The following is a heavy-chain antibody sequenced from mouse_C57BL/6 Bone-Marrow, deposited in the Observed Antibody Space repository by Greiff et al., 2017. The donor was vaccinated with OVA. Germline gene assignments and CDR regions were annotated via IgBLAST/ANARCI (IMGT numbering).Heavy chain of an antibody. D-gene: IGHD2-1*01. Sequence: EVKLMESGGGLVQPGGSLKLSCAASGFTFSDYGMAWVRQAPRKGPEWVAFISNLAYSIYYADTVTGRFTISRENAKNTLYLEMSSLRSEDTAMYYCARRDLLSMDYWGQGTSVTVSS. V-gene: IGHV5-15*01. CDR3: ARRDLLSMDY. J-gene: IGHJ4*01. CDR1: GFTFSDYG. CDR2: ISNLAYSI.